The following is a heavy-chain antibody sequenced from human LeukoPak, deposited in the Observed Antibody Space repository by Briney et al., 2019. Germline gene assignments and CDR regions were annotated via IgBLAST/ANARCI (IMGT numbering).Heavy chain of an antibody. CDR2: TRDDASKT. D-gene: IGHD2-8*02. CDR1: GFTFRSYG. Sequence: PGGSLTLSCTGSGFTFRSYGMHWVRQAPGKGLEWVAYTRDDASKTWYGGSVKGRFTISRDNSKNTLYLHMNSVRGEDTAMYYCANGDCPGGRCSSGAHWGQGTLITVSS. CDR3: ANGDCPGGRCSSGAH. V-gene: IGHV3-30*02. J-gene: IGHJ4*02.